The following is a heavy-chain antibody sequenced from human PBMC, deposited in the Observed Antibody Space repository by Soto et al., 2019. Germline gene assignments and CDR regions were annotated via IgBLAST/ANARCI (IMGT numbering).Heavy chain of an antibody. CDR3: ARDLTYYYDSSGAFDI. Sequence: SETLSLTCAVSGYSISSGYYWGWIRQPPGKGLEWIGSIYHSGSTYYDPSLKSRATISVDTTKNQFSLKLSSATAADTAVYYCARDLTYYYDSSGAFDIWGQGTMVTVSS. CDR1: GYSISSGYY. J-gene: IGHJ3*02. CDR2: IYHSGST. D-gene: IGHD3-22*01. V-gene: IGHV4-38-2*02.